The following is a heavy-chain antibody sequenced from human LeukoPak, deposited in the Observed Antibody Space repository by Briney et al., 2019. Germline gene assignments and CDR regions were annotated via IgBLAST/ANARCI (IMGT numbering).Heavy chain of an antibody. J-gene: IGHJ4*02. CDR2: INHSGST. D-gene: IGHD5-18*01. V-gene: IGHV4-34*01. Sequence: SETLSLTCAVYGVSFSGYYWSWLRQPPGKGLEWIGEINHSGSTNYNPSLKSRVTISVDTSKNQFSLKLSSVTAADTAVYYCARRRIQRSYFDYWGQGTLVTVSS. CDR1: GVSFSGYY. CDR3: ARRRIQRSYFDY.